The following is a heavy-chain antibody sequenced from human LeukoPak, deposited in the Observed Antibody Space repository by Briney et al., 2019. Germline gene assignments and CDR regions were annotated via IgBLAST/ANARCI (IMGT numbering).Heavy chain of an antibody. CDR3: ARGPASGSNFAWFDP. V-gene: IGHV4-39*01. CDR2: IYYSGST. CDR1: GGSISSSSYY. J-gene: IGHJ5*02. Sequence: SETLSLTCTVSGGSISSSSYYWGWIRQPPGKGLEWIGSIYYSGSTYYNPSLKSRVTISVDTSKNQFSLKLSSVTAADTAVYYCARGPASGSNFAWFDPWGQGTLVTVSS. D-gene: IGHD3-10*01.